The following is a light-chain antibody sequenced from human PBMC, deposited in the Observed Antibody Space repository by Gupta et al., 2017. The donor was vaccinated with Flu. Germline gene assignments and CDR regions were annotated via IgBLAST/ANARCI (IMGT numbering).Light chain of an antibody. CDR1: QGISSY. CDR2: AAS. CDR3: QQLNRDPRFT. V-gene: IGKV1-9*01. Sequence: DIPLTQSPSFLSASVGDRVTITCRASQGISSYLAGYQQKPGKAPKLLIYAASTLQSGVPSRFSGSGSGTECTRIISSLQPEDVATDYCQQLNRDPRFTFGPGTKVEIK. J-gene: IGKJ3*01.